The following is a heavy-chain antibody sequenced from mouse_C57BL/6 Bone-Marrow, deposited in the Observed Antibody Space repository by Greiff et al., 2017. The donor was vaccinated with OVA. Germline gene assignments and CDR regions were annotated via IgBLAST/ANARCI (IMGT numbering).Heavy chain of an antibody. CDR1: GYTFTSYW. CDR3: ARRDGSSPAWFAY. V-gene: IGHV1-72*01. D-gene: IGHD1-1*01. CDR2: IDPNSGGT. J-gene: IGHJ3*01. Sequence: QVQLQQPGAELVKPGASVKLSCKASGYTFTSYWMHWVKQRPGRGLEWIGRIDPNSGGTKYNEKFKSKATLTVDKPSSTAYMQLSSLTSEDSAVYYCARRDGSSPAWFAYWGQGTLVTVSA.